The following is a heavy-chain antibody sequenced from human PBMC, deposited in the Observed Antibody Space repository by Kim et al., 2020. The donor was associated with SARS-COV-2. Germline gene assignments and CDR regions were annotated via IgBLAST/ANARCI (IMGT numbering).Heavy chain of an antibody. CDR3: ASEGYYYATFDY. CDR1: GGSFSGYY. J-gene: IGHJ4*02. Sequence: SETLSLTCAVYGGSFSGYYWSWIRQPPGKGLEWIGEINHSGSTNYNPSLKSRVTISVDTSKNQFSLKLSSVTAADTAVYYCASEGYYYATFDYWGQGTLVTVSS. CDR2: INHSGST. D-gene: IGHD3-10*01. V-gene: IGHV4-34*01.